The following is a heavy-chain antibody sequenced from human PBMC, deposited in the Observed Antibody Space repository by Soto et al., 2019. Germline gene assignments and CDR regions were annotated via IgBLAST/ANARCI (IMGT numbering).Heavy chain of an antibody. J-gene: IGHJ5*02. CDR1: GGSISSGDYY. CDR3: ARERPDGTRLDP. CDR2: IYYSGNT. D-gene: IGHD2-2*01. V-gene: IGHV4-30-4*01. Sequence: QVQLQESGPGLVKPSQTLSLTCTVSGGSISSGDYYWSWIRQPPGKGREWIGYIYYSGNTYYSPSLKSRVTISVDTSKNQFSLKLSSVTAADTAVYYCARERPDGTRLDPWGQGTLVTVSS.